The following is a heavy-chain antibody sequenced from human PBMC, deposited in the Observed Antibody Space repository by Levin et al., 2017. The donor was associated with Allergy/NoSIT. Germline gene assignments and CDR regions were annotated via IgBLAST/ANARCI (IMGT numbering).Heavy chain of an antibody. D-gene: IGHD2-2*01. J-gene: IGHJ6*03. Sequence: PGGSLRLSCAASGFTFSSYSMNWVRQAPGKGLEWVSSISSSSSYIYYADSVKGRFTISRDNAKNSLYLQMNSLRAEDTAVYYCARDPPPYCSSTSCYHDYYYMDVWGKGTTVTVSS. CDR1: GFTFSSYS. V-gene: IGHV3-21*01. CDR2: ISSSSSYI. CDR3: ARDPPPYCSSTSCYHDYYYMDV.